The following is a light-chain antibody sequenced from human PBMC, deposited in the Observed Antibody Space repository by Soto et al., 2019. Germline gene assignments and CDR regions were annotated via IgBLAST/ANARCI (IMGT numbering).Light chain of an antibody. V-gene: IGKV3-20*01. CDR3: QQYDSSPPYT. CDR2: GAS. Sequence: EIVLTQSPGTLSLSPGERATLSCRASQSVSSSFLAWYQQKPGQALRLLIYGASSRAPGIPDRFSGSWSGTDFALTISRLEPEDFGVYYCQQYDSSPPYTFGQGTKLEIK. CDR1: QSVSSSF. J-gene: IGKJ2*01.